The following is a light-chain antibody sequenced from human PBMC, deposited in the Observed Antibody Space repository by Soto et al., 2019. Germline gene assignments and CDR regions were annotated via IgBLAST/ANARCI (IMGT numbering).Light chain of an antibody. Sequence: EIVLTQSPGTLSLSPGESATLSCRANQVVSSSYLAWYQQKPGQAPRLLIYRASDRATGVPDRFSGSGSGTDFALTITRLETEDFALFYCQQYGTFPFSFGQGTKLEIK. J-gene: IGKJ2*01. CDR1: QVVSSSY. CDR2: RAS. V-gene: IGKV3-20*01. CDR3: QQYGTFPFS.